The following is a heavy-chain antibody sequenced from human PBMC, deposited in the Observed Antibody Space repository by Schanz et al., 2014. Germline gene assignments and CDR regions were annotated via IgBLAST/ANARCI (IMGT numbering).Heavy chain of an antibody. Sequence: EVQLVESGGGLAQPGGSLRLSCVASGVTFSSYAMSWVRQASGKGLEWVSSISSSGSSIYYADSVKGRFTISRDNSKNTLYLQINSLRVEDTAVYYCARFLARYQYYGVDVWGQGTTVIVSS. D-gene: IGHD3-3*01. CDR1: GVTFSSYA. V-gene: IGHV3-23*04. CDR3: ARFLARYQYYGVDV. CDR2: ISSSGSSI. J-gene: IGHJ6*02.